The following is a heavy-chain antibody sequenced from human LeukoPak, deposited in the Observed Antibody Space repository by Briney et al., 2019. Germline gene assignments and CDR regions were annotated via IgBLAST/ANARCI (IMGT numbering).Heavy chain of an antibody. V-gene: IGHV1-69*13. J-gene: IGHJ6*02. CDR3: ARGSHYDFWSGYPLREDYYYYGMDV. CDR2: IIPIFGTA. D-gene: IGHD3-3*01. CDR1: GGTFSSYA. Sequence: SVKVSCKASGGTFSSYAISWVRQAPGQGLEWMGGIIPIFGTANYAQKFQGRVTITADESTSTAYMELSSLRSEDTAVYYCARGSHYDFWSGYPLREDYYYYGMDVWGQGTTVTVSS.